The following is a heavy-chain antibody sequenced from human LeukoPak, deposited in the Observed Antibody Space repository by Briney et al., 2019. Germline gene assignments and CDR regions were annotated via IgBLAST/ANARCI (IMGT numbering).Heavy chain of an antibody. D-gene: IGHD4-17*01. V-gene: IGHV3-74*01. Sequence: PGGSLRLSCAASGFTFSSYWMHWVRQAPGKGLVWVSRINSDGSSTSYADSVKGRFTISRDNAKNTLYLQMNSLRAEDTAVYYCARGYGDYAPEFDYWGQGTLVTVSS. CDR3: ARGYGDYAPEFDY. CDR2: INSDGSST. CDR1: GFTFSSYW. J-gene: IGHJ4*02.